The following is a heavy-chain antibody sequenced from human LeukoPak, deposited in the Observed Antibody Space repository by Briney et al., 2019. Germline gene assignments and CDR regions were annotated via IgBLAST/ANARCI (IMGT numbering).Heavy chain of an antibody. Sequence: KPSETLSLTCTVSGGSISSSSYYWGWIRQPPGKGLEWIGSIYYSGSTYYNPSLKSRVTISVDTSKNQFSLKLSSVTAADTAVYYCAIGRSWDFDYWGQGTLVTVSS. V-gene: IGHV4-39*01. CDR1: GGSISSSSYY. J-gene: IGHJ4*02. CDR3: AIGRSWDFDY. CDR2: IYYSGST. D-gene: IGHD2-15*01.